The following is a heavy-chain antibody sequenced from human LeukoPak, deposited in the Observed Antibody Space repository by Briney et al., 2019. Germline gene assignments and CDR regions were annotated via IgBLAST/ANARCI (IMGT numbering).Heavy chain of an antibody. J-gene: IGHJ4*02. V-gene: IGHV3-23*01. Sequence: GGSLRLSCAASGFTFSSSAMSWVRQAPGKGLEWLTGISGSGGGTYYADSVKGRFTISRDDSKNTLYLQMHSLRAEDTAVYYCAKSGGSSGWLYWGQGTLVTVSS. CDR1: GFTFSSSA. CDR2: ISGSGGGT. D-gene: IGHD6-19*01. CDR3: AKSGGSSGWLY.